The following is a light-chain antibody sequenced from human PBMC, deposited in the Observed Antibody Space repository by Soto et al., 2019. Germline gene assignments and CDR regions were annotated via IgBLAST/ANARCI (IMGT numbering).Light chain of an antibody. CDR3: QQYYISPPT. Sequence: EIVMTQSPATLSVSAGERVTLSCRASQSVLSNLAWYQQTPGQAPTLLMYGASSRATGVPARFSGSGSETEFTLPIISLQSEDFAVYHCQQYYISPPTFGQGTKVDIK. CDR1: QSVLSN. V-gene: IGKV3-15*01. CDR2: GAS. J-gene: IGKJ1*01.